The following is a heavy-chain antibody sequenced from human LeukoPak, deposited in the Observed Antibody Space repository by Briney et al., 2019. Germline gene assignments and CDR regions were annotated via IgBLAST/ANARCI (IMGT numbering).Heavy chain of an antibody. D-gene: IGHD3-3*01. Sequence: SSETLSLTCTVSGGSISSSSYFWGWIRQPPGKGVEWIGSIYYSGTTYYNPSLKSRVTISVDTPNIQFSLKLSSVAATDTAVYFCARLRFDFWSGYTHPYFDYWGQGTLVTVSS. CDR2: IYYSGTT. CDR1: GGSISSSSYF. V-gene: IGHV4-39*01. CDR3: ARLRFDFWSGYTHPYFDY. J-gene: IGHJ4*02.